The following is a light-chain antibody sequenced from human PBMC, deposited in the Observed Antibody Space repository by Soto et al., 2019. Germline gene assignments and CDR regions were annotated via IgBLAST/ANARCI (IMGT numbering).Light chain of an antibody. CDR3: QQYYSYPIT. J-gene: IGKJ5*01. Sequence: AIRMTQSPSSFSASTGDRVTITCRASQGISKYLAWYQQRPGKAPKFLIYAASTLQSGVPSRFSGSGSGTDFTLTINSLQSEDFATYYCQQYYSYPITFGQGTLLEI. V-gene: IGKV1-8*01. CDR1: QGISKY. CDR2: AAS.